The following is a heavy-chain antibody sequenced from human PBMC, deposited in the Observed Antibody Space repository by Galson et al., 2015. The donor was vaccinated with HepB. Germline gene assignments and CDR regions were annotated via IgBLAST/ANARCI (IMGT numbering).Heavy chain of an antibody. CDR2: ISGSGGST. J-gene: IGHJ4*02. D-gene: IGHD6-13*01. CDR3: AKVRSSWYLPDTYYFDY. Sequence: SLRLSCAASGFTFSSYAMSWVRQAPGKGLEWVSAISGSGGSTYYADSVKGRFTISRDNSKNTLYLQMNSLRAEDTAVYYCAKVRSSWYLPDTYYFDYWGQGTLVTVSS. V-gene: IGHV3-23*01. CDR1: GFTFSSYA.